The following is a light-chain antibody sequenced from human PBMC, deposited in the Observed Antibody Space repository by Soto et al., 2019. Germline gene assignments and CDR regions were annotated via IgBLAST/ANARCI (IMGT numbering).Light chain of an antibody. J-gene: IGKJ5*01. CDR1: QSVSSY. Sequence: EIVLTQSPATLSLSPGERATLSCRASQSVSSYLAWYQQKPGQAPRLLIYDASNRATGIPARFSGSGSGTDFNHTISSLEPEDFAVYYCQQRSNWPPITFGQGTRLEIK. V-gene: IGKV3-11*01. CDR3: QQRSNWPPIT. CDR2: DAS.